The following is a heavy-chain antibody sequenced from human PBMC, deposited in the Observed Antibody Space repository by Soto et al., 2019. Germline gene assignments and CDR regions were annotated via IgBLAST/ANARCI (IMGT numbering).Heavy chain of an antibody. J-gene: IGHJ6*02. D-gene: IGHD4-4*01. Sequence: PGGSLKISCKGSGYSFTSYWINWVRQMPGEGLEWMGTIDPSDSYTNYSPSFQGHVTISAEKSISTAYLQWSSLKASVTVMYYCASRTVNYYYYGMDVWGQGTTVTVSS. CDR3: ASRTVNYYYYGMDV. CDR1: GYSFTSYW. V-gene: IGHV5-10-1*01. CDR2: IDPSDSYT.